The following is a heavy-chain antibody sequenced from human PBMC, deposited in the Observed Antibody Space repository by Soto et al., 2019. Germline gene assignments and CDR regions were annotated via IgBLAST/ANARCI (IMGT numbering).Heavy chain of an antibody. D-gene: IGHD5-18*01. V-gene: IGHV1-69*01. Sequence: QVQLVQSGAEVKKPGSSVKVSCKASGGTFSSYAISWVRQAPGQGLEWMGGIIPIFGTANYAQKFQGRVTITADESTSTAYMELSSLRSEDTAVYYCARDPFIWGVDKAISAGADAFDIWGQGTMVTVSS. CDR3: ARDPFIWGVDKAISAGADAFDI. CDR2: IIPIFGTA. J-gene: IGHJ3*02. CDR1: GGTFSSYA.